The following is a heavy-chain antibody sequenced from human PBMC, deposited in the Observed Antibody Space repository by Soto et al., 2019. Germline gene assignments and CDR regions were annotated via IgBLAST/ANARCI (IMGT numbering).Heavy chain of an antibody. CDR2: IYQSGST. J-gene: IGHJ6*02. CDR3: ARDRRRSGYPRLYYGMDV. V-gene: IGHV4-30-2*01. D-gene: IGHD3-3*01. Sequence: PSETLSLTCAVSGGSISSGGYSWSWIRQAPGKGLEWIGYIYQSGSTYYNPSLKGRVTISVDNSKNTLYLQMNSLRAEDTAVYYCARDRRRSGYPRLYYGMDVWGQGTTVTVSS. CDR1: GGSISSGGYS.